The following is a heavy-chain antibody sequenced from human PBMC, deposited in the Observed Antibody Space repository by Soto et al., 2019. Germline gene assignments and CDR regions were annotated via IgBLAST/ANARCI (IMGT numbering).Heavy chain of an antibody. V-gene: IGHV3-48*01. CDR1: GFTFSSYS. D-gene: IGHD2-21*02. Sequence: GGSLRLSCAASGFTFSSYSMNWVRQAPWKGLEWVSYISSSSSTIYYADSVKGRFTISRDNAKNSLYLQMNCLRAADTAVYYCARDRWGYCSTDCYPLDVWGQGTTVTVPS. J-gene: IGHJ6*02. CDR3: ARDRWGYCSTDCYPLDV. CDR2: ISSSSSTI.